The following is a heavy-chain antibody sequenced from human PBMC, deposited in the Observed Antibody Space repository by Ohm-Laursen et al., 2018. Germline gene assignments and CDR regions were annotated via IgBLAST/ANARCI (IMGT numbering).Heavy chain of an antibody. D-gene: IGHD6-13*01. V-gene: IGHV3-11*04. CDR1: GFTFSDYY. J-gene: IGHJ3*02. CDR3: AKGGSSMSDAFDI. Sequence: SLRLSCAASGFTFSDYYMSWIRQAPGKGLEWVSYISSSGSTIYYADSVKGRFTISRDNSHNTLYVQMNGLRAEDAAVYYCAKGGSSMSDAFDIWGQGTMVTVSS. CDR2: ISSSGSTI.